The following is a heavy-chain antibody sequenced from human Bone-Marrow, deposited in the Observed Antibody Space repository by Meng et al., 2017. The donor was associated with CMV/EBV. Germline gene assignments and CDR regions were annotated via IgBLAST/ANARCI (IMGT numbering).Heavy chain of an antibody. CDR2: IWYDGSNK. CDR1: GFTFSSYG. J-gene: IGHJ4*02. D-gene: IGHD1-26*01. CDR3: AKSSSGSYYAGAGDY. Sequence: GGSLRLSCAASGFTFSSYGMHWVRQAPGKGLEWVAVIWYDGSNKYYADSVKGRFTISRDNSKNTLYLQMNSLRAEDTAVYYCAKSSSGSYYAGAGDYWGQGTLVTVSS. V-gene: IGHV3-33*06.